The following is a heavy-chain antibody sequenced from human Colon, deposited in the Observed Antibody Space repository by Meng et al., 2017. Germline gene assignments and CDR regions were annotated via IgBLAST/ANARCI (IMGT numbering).Heavy chain of an antibody. J-gene: IGHJ4*02. CDR2: MSDSGTT. D-gene: IGHD4-17*01. V-gene: IGHV4-31*03. CDR3: ARDTLYGTDY. CDR1: GGSIKSGGFH. Sequence: QVHLHESGPGLVRPSDDLSLVCTVSGGSIKSGGFHWSWVRQHPGKGLESIGFMSDSGTTDYNPSLRSRVSISEIGSSKNQFSLTLRSVTAADTATYFCARDTLYGTDYWGQGVLVTVSS.